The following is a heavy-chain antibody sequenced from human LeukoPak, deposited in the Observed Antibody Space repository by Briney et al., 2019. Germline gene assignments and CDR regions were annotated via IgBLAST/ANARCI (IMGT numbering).Heavy chain of an antibody. D-gene: IGHD5-24*01. J-gene: IGHJ4*02. CDR2: IKQDGSKK. V-gene: IGHV3-7*04. CDR3: TRVGYIDEGIDY. CDR1: GFPFSSYW. Sequence: GGSLRLSCVASGFPFSSYWMTWVSQAPGKGLEWVANIKQDGSKKSYVDSVKGRFTISRDNAKNSLYLQMNSLRAEDTAIYYCTRVGYIDEGIDYWGQGTLVTVSS.